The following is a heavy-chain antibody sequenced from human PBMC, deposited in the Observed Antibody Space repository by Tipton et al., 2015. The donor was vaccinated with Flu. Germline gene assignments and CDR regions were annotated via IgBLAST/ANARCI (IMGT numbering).Heavy chain of an antibody. CDR3: ARLPRYYGDYPLDY. CDR2: IFATGTA. Sequence: GEALGTHYWTWFRQPAGERLEWIGRIFATGTAIYNPSLRSRVTMSVDTSKNQFSLNLTSVTAADTAVYYCARLPRYYGDYPLDYWGPGIMVTVSS. D-gene: IGHD4-17*01. J-gene: IGHJ4*01. CDR1: GEALGTHY. V-gene: IGHV4-4*07.